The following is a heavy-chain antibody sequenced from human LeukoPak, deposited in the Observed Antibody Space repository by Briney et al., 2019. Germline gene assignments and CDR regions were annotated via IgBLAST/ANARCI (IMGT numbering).Heavy chain of an antibody. Sequence: GGSLRLSCEASGFTSSSKWMGWVRQAPGQGLEWVANINEGGSETLYVDSAKGRFTISRDNAKNSLYLQMNSLRVEDTAVYYCARHGPYVFDHWGQGTLVTVSS. CDR3: ARHGPYVFDH. J-gene: IGHJ4*02. D-gene: IGHD3-10*02. CDR2: INEGGSET. CDR1: GFTSSSKW. V-gene: IGHV3-7*01.